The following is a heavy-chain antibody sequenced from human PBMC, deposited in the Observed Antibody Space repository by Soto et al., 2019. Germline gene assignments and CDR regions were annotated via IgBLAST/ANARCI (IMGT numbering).Heavy chain of an antibody. CDR3: TRVEYSYGLEGGPFDY. CDR1: GFTFGDYA. D-gene: IGHD5-18*01. J-gene: IGHJ4*02. Sequence: EVQLVESGGGLVKPGRSLRLSCTASGFTFGDYAMSWFRQAPGKGLEWVGFIRSKAYGGTTEYAASVKGRFTISRDDSKSIAYLQMNSLKTEDTAVYYCTRVEYSYGLEGGPFDYWCQGTLVTVSS. V-gene: IGHV3-49*05. CDR2: IRSKAYGGTT.